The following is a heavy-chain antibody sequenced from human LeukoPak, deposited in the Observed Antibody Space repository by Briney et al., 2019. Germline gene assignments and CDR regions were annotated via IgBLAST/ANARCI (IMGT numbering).Heavy chain of an antibody. J-gene: IGHJ4*02. CDR2: IILIFGTA. D-gene: IGHD3-22*01. CDR1: GGTFSSYA. Sequence: SVTVSCKASGGTFSSYAISLVRQAPGPGIEWMGGIILIFGTANYAQKFQGRVTTTTDESTSTAYMELSSLRSEDTAVYYCARTTYYYDSSGYYHLSLYYFDYWGQGTLVTVSS. CDR3: ARTTYYYDSSGYYHLSLYYFDY. V-gene: IGHV1-69*05.